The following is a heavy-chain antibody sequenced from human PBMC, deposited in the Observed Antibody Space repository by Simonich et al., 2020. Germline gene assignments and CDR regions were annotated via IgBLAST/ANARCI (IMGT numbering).Heavy chain of an antibody. J-gene: IGHJ3*02. V-gene: IGHV1-18*01. D-gene: IGHD1-1*01. CDR3: ARSTTGTTAFDI. CDR2: ISAYNGNT. Sequence: QVQLVQSGAEVKTPGASVKVSCKASGYTFTRYGISWVRQAPGQGLEWMGWISAYNGNTNYAPKPQGRVTMTTDTSTSTAYMELRSLRSDDTAVYYCARSTTGTTAFDIWGQGTMVTVSS. CDR1: GYTFTRYG.